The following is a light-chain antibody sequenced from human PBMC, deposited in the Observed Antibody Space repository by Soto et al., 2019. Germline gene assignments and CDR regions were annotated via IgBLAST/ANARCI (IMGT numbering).Light chain of an antibody. CDR3: QQYHTYPRT. Sequence: DSQMTRSHTTLSPYIGDRVTITGRASESIRTWLAWYQHKPGKAPTFLTYDASSLESGVPSRFTGSGSGTAFTLTISNLQPDDFATYFCQQYHTYPRTFGQGTKV. J-gene: IGKJ1*01. CDR2: DAS. V-gene: IGKV1-5*01. CDR1: ESIRTW.